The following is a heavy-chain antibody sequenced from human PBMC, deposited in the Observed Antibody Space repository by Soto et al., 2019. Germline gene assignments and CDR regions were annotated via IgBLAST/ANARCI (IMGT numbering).Heavy chain of an antibody. D-gene: IGHD4-17*01. CDR1: GYRFTSYW. Sequence: PGESLKVSCKGSGYRFTSYWIGWVRQMPGKGLEWMGIIYPGDSDTRYSPSFQGQVAISADKSISTAYLQWSSLKASDTAMYYYARHSPTTAMPFDYWGQGTLVTVSS. CDR3: ARHSPTTAMPFDY. J-gene: IGHJ4*02. CDR2: IYPGDSDT. V-gene: IGHV5-51*01.